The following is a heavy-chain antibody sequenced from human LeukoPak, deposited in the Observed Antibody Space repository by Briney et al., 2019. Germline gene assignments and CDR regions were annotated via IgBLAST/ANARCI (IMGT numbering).Heavy chain of an antibody. Sequence: PGGSLRLSCAASGFTFSSYEMNWVRQAPGKGLEWVSYISSSGSTIYYADSVKGRFTISKDNAKNSLYLQMNSLRAEDTAVYYCARDGPDYDFWSGYYLDVRYGAPIDYWGQGTLVTVSS. CDR3: ARDGPDYDFWSGYYLDVRYGAPIDY. J-gene: IGHJ4*02. CDR1: GFTFSSYE. D-gene: IGHD3-3*01. V-gene: IGHV3-48*03. CDR2: ISSSGSTI.